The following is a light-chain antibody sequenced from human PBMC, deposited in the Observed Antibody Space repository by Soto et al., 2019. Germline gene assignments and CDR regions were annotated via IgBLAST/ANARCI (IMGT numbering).Light chain of an antibody. CDR1: QTINRW. CDR2: KAS. V-gene: IGKV1-5*03. Sequence: DIQMTQSPSTLSASVGDRVTITCRASQTINRWLAWYQQKPGEVPKLLIYKASVLESGVPSRFSGSGSGTEFTLTISRLQPEDVATYYCQHWSFGQGTRLE. J-gene: IGKJ5*01. CDR3: QHWS.